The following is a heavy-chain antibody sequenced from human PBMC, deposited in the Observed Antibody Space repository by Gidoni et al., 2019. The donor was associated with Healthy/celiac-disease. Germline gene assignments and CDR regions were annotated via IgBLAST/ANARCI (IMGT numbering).Heavy chain of an antibody. CDR3: ARDRENDYGDYGVSDY. Sequence: EVQLVESGGGLVKPGGSLRLSCAASGFTFSSYSMNWVRQAPGKGLEWVSSISSSSSYIYYADSVKGRFTISRDNAKNSLYLQMNSLRAEDTAVYYCARDRENDYGDYGVSDYWGQGTLVTVSS. D-gene: IGHD4-17*01. J-gene: IGHJ4*02. CDR2: ISSSSSYI. CDR1: GFTFSSYS. V-gene: IGHV3-21*06.